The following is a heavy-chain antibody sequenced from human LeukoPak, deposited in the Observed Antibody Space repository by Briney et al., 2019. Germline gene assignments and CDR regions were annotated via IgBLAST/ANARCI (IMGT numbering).Heavy chain of an antibody. J-gene: IGHJ4*02. CDR2: INPNSGGT. CDR1: GYTFTAYY. CDR3: VRESMITFGADVDIDYWL. Sequence: ASVKVSCKTSGYTFTAYYIHWVRQAPGQGLEWMGWINPNSGGTKYAQKFQGRVTMTRDTSISTAYMELSRLRSDDTAVYYCVRESMITFGADVDIDYWLWGQGTLVTVSS. V-gene: IGHV1-2*02. D-gene: IGHD3-16*01.